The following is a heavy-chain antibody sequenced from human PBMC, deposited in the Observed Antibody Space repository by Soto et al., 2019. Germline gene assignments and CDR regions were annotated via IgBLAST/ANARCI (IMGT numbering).Heavy chain of an antibody. CDR2: ISPGGGRI. CDR1: GFMFDSYA. Sequence: GGSLRLSCVASGFMFDSYAMNWVRQAPGKGLEWVSYISPGGGRIYYAESLKGRITISRDNARNSLSLQMNILSDEDTAVYYCTKSADSAGWGVDFWGQGXLVTAPQ. CDR3: TKSADSAGWGVDF. J-gene: IGHJ4*02. D-gene: IGHD6-19*01. V-gene: IGHV3-48*02.